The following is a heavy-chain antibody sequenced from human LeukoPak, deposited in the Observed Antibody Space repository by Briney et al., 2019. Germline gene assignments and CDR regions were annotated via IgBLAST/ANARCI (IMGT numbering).Heavy chain of an antibody. CDR2: IIPILGIA. Sequence: VKESCKASGGTFSSYAISWVRQPPGQGLEWMGRIIPILGIANYAQKFQGRVMITADKPTSTAYMKVSSLRSEDTAVYYCARDRYYYDSSGSIGVDYWGQGTLVTVSS. CDR1: GGTFSSYA. J-gene: IGHJ4*02. V-gene: IGHV1-69*10. CDR3: ARDRYYYDSSGSIGVDY. D-gene: IGHD3-22*01.